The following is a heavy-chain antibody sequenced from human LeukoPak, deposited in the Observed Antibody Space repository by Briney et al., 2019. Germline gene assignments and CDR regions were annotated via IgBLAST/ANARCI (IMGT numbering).Heavy chain of an antibody. Sequence: GGSLRLSCAASGFTFSSYSMNWVRQAPGKGLEWVSYISSSSSTIYYADSVKGRFTISRDNAKNSLYLQMNSLRAEDTAVYYCARLYSTGWYGGPDNWGQGTLVTVSS. CDR3: ARLYSTGWYGGPDN. CDR2: ISSSSSTI. V-gene: IGHV3-48*04. CDR1: GFTFSSYS. D-gene: IGHD6-19*01. J-gene: IGHJ4*02.